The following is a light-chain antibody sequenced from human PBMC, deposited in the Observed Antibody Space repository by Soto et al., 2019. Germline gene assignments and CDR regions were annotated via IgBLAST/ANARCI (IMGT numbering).Light chain of an antibody. CDR2: GNS. CDR1: SSNIGAHYD. V-gene: IGLV1-40*01. CDR3: QSYDNSLSVYV. Sequence: QPVLTQPPSVSVAPGQRVTISCTGSSSNIGAHYDVHWYQQLPGTAPKLLIYGNSNRPSGVPDRFSGSKSGTSASLAITGLQAEDEADYYCQSYDNSLSVYVFGTGTKVTVL. J-gene: IGLJ1*01.